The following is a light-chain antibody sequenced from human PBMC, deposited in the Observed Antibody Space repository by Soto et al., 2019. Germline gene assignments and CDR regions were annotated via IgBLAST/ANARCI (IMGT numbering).Light chain of an antibody. V-gene: IGKV1-39*01. CDR2: DAS. Sequence: DIHMTQSPSSLSASVGDRVTITCRASQSISTDLDWYQQKPGKAPKLLIYDASSLKRGVPSRFSGSGSGTDFSLTISSLQPEDFATYYCQHSFSSPRAFGQGTKVDIK. J-gene: IGKJ1*01. CDR3: QHSFSSPRA. CDR1: QSISTD.